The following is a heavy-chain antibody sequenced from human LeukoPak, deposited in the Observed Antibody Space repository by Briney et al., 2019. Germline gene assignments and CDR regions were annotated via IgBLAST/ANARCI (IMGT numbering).Heavy chain of an antibody. CDR3: ASLTDTYGAAADY. D-gene: IGHD4-17*01. CDR1: GFTFSSYS. V-gene: IGHV3-21*01. CDR2: ISSSSSYI. Sequence: PGGSLRLSCAASGFTFSSYSMNWVRQAPGKGLEWVSSISSSSSYIYYADSVKGRFTISRDNAKNSLYLQMNSLRAEDTAVYYCASLTDTYGAAADYWGQGTLVTVSS. J-gene: IGHJ4*02.